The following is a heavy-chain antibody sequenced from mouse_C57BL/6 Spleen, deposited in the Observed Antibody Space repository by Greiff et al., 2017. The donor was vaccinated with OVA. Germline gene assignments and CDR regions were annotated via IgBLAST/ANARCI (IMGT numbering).Heavy chain of an antibody. CDR2: INPYNGGT. J-gene: IGHJ2*01. D-gene: IGHD2-3*01. Sequence: VHVKQSGPVLVKPGASVKMSCKASGYTFTDYYMNWVKQSHGKSLEWIGVINPYNGGTSYNQKFKGKATLTVDKSSSTAYMELNSLTSEDSAVYYCAIYDGYYVLDYWGQGTTLTVSS. CDR1: GYTFTDYY. V-gene: IGHV1-19*01. CDR3: AIYDGYYVLDY.